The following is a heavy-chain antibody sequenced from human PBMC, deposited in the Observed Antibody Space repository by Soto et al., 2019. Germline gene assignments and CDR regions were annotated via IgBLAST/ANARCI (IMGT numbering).Heavy chain of an antibody. CDR2: IKQDESEK. V-gene: IGHV3-7*05. CDR1: GFTFSSYW. D-gene: IGHD2-15*01. Sequence: GGSRRLSCAASGFTFSSYWMSWVRQAPGKGLEWVANIKQDESEKYYVGSVKGRYTISRDNAKNSLYLQMNSLRAEDTAVYYCAREFLGYCSGGSCYNDAFDIWGQGTMVTVSS. J-gene: IGHJ3*02. CDR3: AREFLGYCSGGSCYNDAFDI.